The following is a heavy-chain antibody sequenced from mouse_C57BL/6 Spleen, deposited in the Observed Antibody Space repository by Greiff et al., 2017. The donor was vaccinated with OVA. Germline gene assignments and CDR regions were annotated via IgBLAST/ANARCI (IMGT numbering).Heavy chain of an antibody. D-gene: IGHD2-1*01. CDR3: ARSTMVTPGFAY. J-gene: IGHJ3*01. CDR2: ISDGGSYT. CDR1: GFTFSSYA. Sequence: DVMLVESGGGLVKPGGSLKLSCAASGFTFSSYAMSWVRQTPEKRLEWVATISDGGSYTYYPDNVKGRFTISRDNAKNNLYLQMSHLKSEDTAMYYCARSTMVTPGFAYWGQGTLVTVSA. V-gene: IGHV5-4*03.